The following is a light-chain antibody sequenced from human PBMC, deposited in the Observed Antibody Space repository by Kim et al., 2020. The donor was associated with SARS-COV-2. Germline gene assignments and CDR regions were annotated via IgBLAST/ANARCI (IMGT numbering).Light chain of an antibody. J-gene: IGKJ1*01. CDR1: QSTGSR. Sequence: EIVLTQSPATLSLSPGERATLSCRASQSTGSRLAWYQQKPGQAPRLLIFDASNRATGVPARFGGSGSGTDFTLTISSLEPEDFAVYYCQQRTNWTFGQGTKVDIK. CDR3: QQRTNWT. V-gene: IGKV3-11*01. CDR2: DAS.